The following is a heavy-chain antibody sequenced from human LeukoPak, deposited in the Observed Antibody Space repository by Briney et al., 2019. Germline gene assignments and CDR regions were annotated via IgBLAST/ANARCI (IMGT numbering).Heavy chain of an antibody. CDR2: ISWNSGSI. CDR3: AKSVGRSWSEVDY. V-gene: IGHV3-9*01. J-gene: IGHJ4*02. Sequence: GGSLRLSCAASGFTFDDYAMHWVRQAPGKGLEWVSGISWNSGSIGYADSVKGRFTISRDNAKNSLYLQMNSLRAEDTALYYCAKSVGRSWSEVDYWGQGTLVTVSS. D-gene: IGHD6-13*01. CDR1: GFTFDDYA.